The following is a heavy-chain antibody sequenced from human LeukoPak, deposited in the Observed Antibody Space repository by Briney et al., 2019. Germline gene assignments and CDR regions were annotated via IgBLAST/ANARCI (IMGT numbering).Heavy chain of an antibody. CDR3: ATGAASIGWLSHDH. J-gene: IGHJ4*02. Sequence: GGSLRLSCAASGFTFSSSSMSWVRQTPGKGLEWVSDISASASITKYADSVKGRFIISRDNSKNTLFLQMNSLTAEDTAVYYCATGAASIGWLSHDHWGQGTLVTVSS. CDR1: GFTFSSSS. CDR2: ISASASIT. V-gene: IGHV3-23*01. D-gene: IGHD2-15*01.